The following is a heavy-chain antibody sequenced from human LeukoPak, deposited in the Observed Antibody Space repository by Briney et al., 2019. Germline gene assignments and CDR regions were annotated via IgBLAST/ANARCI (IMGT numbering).Heavy chain of an antibody. CDR2: ISYEDGSNK. CDR1: GFTFRSFV. Sequence: PGRSLRLSCAASGFTFRSFVMHWVRQAPGKGLEWVAAISYEDGSNKSYADSVKGRFTISRDNSKYTVYLEMNSLRVEDTATYYCSKERPEEYYASGSYFDYWGQGTLVTVSS. D-gene: IGHD3-10*01. J-gene: IGHJ4*02. CDR3: SKERPEEYYASGSYFDY. V-gene: IGHV3-30*04.